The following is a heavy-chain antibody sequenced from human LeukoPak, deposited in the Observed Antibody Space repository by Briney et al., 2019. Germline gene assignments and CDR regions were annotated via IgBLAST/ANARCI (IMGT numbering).Heavy chain of an antibody. CDR3: TNPIIQLHDAFDI. J-gene: IGHJ3*02. V-gene: IGHV3-30*18. D-gene: IGHD5-18*01. Sequence: GGSLRLSCAASGFTFSTYGMHWVRQAPGKGLEWVAVISYDGSKKYYADSVKGRFTVSRDNSKNTLYLHMNSLRAEDTAVYYCTNPIIQLHDAFDIWGQGTMVTVSS. CDR1: GFTFSTYG. CDR2: ISYDGSKK.